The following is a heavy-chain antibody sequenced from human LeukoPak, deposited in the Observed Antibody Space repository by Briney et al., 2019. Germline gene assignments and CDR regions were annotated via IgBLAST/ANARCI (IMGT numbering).Heavy chain of an antibody. V-gene: IGHV5-51*01. J-gene: IGHJ4*02. CDR3: ARHRERYTWNDLTVDFDF. CDR1: GYSFSDYW. Sequence: GESLKISCKGSGYSFSDYWIGWVRQMPGKGLEWMGIIYPGNSDTRYSLSFQGQVTMSADTSIGTAYLQWSSLKASDTAMYYCARHRERYTWNDLTVDFDFWGQGTLVTVS. CDR2: IYPGNSDT. D-gene: IGHD1-1*01.